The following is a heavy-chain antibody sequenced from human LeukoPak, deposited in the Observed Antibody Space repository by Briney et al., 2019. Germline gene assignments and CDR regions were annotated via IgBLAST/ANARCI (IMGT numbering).Heavy chain of an antibody. CDR2: IKQDETKT. CDR3: AREASLYCSGNDCYWAFDR. D-gene: IGHD2-15*01. Sequence: PGGSLRLSCVASGFTFSNYWMSWVRQAPGKGLEWVANIKQDETKTYYADSVKDRFTISRDNAKNSLSLQMNSLRAEDTAMYYCAREASLYCSGNDCYWAFDRWGQGTRVTVSS. J-gene: IGHJ5*02. V-gene: IGHV3-7*01. CDR1: GFTFSNYW.